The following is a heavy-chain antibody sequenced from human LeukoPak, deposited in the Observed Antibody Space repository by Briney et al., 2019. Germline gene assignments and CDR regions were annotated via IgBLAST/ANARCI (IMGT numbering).Heavy chain of an antibody. V-gene: IGHV3-30*02. J-gene: IGHJ4*02. CDR2: IRHDGGDK. CDR3: VRWSGTYPLYYLDY. Sequence: GSLRLSCATSGYTFSSHGLHWVRQAPGKGLECVASIRHDGGDKYYSESVKGRFTISKDNTKNTLFLYMNSLRPEDTAVYYCVRWSGTYPLYYLDYWGQGTLVTVSS. CDR1: GYTFSSHG. D-gene: IGHD1-26*01.